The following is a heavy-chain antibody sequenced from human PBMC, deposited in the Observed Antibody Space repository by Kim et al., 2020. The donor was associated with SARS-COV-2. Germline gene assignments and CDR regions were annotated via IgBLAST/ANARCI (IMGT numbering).Heavy chain of an antibody. CDR3: ARDGTNSGSYYGH. CDR1: GGSVSSGSYY. D-gene: IGHD1-26*01. Sequence: SETLSLTCTVSGGSVSSGSYYWSWIRQPPGKGLEWIGYIYYSGSTNYNPSLKSRVTISVHTSKNQFSLKLSSVTAADTAVYYCARDGTNSGSYYGHWGQG. CDR2: IYYSGST. V-gene: IGHV4-61*01. J-gene: IGHJ4*02.